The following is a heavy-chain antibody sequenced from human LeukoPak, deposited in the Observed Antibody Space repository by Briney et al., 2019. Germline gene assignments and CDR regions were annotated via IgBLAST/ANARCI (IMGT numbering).Heavy chain of an antibody. D-gene: IGHD3-10*01. Sequence: PGGSLRLSCAASGFTVSSAWMNWVRQTPGTGLEWVGLIKSKTDGGTIDYAAPVKGRFTISRDDSKNTLYLQMKSLKTEDTAVYYCTTDSHYDAFDIWGQGTMVTVSS. V-gene: IGHV3-15*01. J-gene: IGHJ3*02. CDR2: IKSKTDGGTI. CDR3: TTDSHYDAFDI. CDR1: GFTVSSAW.